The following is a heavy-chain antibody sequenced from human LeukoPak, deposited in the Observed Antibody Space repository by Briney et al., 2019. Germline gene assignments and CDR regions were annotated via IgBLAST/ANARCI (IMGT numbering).Heavy chain of an antibody. D-gene: IGHD5-18*01. Sequence: SETLSLTCAVYGGSFSGYYWSWIRQSPGTGLEWIGEINQSGSTNYNPSLKSRVTISVDTSKNQFSLKLSSVTAADTAVYYCARGPLYSYGPYYFDYWGQGTLVTVSS. CDR2: INQSGST. V-gene: IGHV4-34*01. CDR3: ARGPLYSYGPYYFDY. CDR1: GGSFSGYY. J-gene: IGHJ4*02.